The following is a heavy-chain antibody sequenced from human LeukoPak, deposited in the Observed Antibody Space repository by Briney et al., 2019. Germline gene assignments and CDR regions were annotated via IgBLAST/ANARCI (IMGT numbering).Heavy chain of an antibody. D-gene: IGHD1-14*01. J-gene: IGHJ4*02. Sequence: GGSLRLSCAASGFTFSTYAMNWVRQAPGKGLEWLSYISDSGNTIYYADSVKGRFTISRDTAKNSLYLQMSSLRAEDTAIYYCARGSGTDYWGQGTLVTVSS. V-gene: IGHV3-48*03. CDR1: GFTFSTYA. CDR2: ISDSGNTI. CDR3: ARGSGTDY.